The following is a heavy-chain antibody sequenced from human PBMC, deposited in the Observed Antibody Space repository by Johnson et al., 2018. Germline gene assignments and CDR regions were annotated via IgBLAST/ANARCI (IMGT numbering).Heavy chain of an antibody. Sequence: VQLVESGGGLVQPGGSLRLSCAASGFTFSSYSMNWVRPAPGKGLEWVSYISSSSSTIYYADSVKGRFTISRDKAKNSLYLQRNSLRDEDTAVYYCARDSGHYYYYSMDVWGKGTTVTVSS. V-gene: IGHV3-48*02. CDR1: GFTFSSYS. CDR3: ARDSGHYYYYSMDV. CDR2: ISSSSSTI. D-gene: IGHD1-14*01. J-gene: IGHJ6*03.